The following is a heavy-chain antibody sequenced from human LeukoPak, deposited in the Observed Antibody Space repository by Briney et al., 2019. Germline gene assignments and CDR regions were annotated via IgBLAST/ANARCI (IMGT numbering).Heavy chain of an antibody. V-gene: IGHV3-7*01. CDR3: ARDLGWGREPGRSFDY. J-gene: IGHJ4*02. D-gene: IGHD3-16*01. CDR2: IKQDGSEK. Sequence: GGSLRLSCAASGFTFSSYWMSWVRQAPGKGLEWVANIKQDGSEKYYVDSVKGRFTISRDNAKNSLYLQMNSLRAEDTAVYYCARDLGWGREPGRSFDYWGQGTLVTVSS. CDR1: GFTFSSYW.